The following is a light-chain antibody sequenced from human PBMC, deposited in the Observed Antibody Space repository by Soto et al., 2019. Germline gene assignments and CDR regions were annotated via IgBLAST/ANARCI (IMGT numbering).Light chain of an antibody. CDR3: SSYAGSNNFV. Sequence: QSVLTQPPSASGFPGQSVTISCTGTSSDVGYHDYVSWYQQHPGKAPKLVIYEVTKRPSGVPDRVSASKSGNTASLTVSGLRAEDEADYYCSSYAGSNNFVFGSGTKVTV. CDR2: EVT. V-gene: IGLV2-8*01. CDR1: SSDVGYHDY. J-gene: IGLJ1*01.